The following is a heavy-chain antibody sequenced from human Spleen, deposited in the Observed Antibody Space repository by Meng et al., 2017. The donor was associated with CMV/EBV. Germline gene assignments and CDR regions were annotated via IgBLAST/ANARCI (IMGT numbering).Heavy chain of an antibody. Sequence: SGPTLVKPTQPLTLTCTFSGFSLSTSGMCVSWVRQPPGKALEWLALIDWDDDKYYSTSLKTRLTISKDTSKNQVVLTMTNMDPVDTATYYCARTRTGGLGLRYYYHGMDVWGQGTTVTVSS. V-gene: IGHV2-70*20. D-gene: IGHD7-27*01. CDR2: IDWDDDK. CDR3: ARTRTGGLGLRYYYHGMDV. CDR1: GFSLSTSGMC. J-gene: IGHJ6*02.